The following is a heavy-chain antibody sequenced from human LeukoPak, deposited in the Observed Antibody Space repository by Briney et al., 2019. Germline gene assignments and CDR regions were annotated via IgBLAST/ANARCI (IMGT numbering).Heavy chain of an antibody. CDR3: ARETPSRYCSGGSCYS. CDR2: IYTRGST. V-gene: IGHV4-61*02. CDR1: GGSISSGSYY. J-gene: IGHJ4*02. D-gene: IGHD2-15*01. Sequence: SQTLPLTCTVSGGSISSGSYYWSWIRQPAGKGLEWIGRIYTRGSTNYNPSLKSRVTISVDTYKNQFSLKLSSVTAADTAVYYCARETPSRYCSGGSCYSWGQGTLVTVSS.